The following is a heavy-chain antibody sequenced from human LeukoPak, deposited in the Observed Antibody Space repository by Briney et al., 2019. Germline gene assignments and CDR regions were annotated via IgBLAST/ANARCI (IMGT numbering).Heavy chain of an antibody. CDR1: GGSISSGGYS. CDR2: IYTSGST. CDR3: ARDRDYYDSSGYYSDAFDI. Sequence: PSETLSLTCAVSGGSISSGGYSWSWIRQPPGKGLEWIGRIYTSGSTNYNPSLKSRVTMSVDTSKNQFSLKLSSVTAADTAVYYCARDRDYYDSSGYYSDAFDIWGQGTMVTVSS. D-gene: IGHD3-22*01. V-gene: IGHV4-61*02. J-gene: IGHJ3*02.